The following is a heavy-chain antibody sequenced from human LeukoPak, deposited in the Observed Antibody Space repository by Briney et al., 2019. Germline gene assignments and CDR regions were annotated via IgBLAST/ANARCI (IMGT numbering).Heavy chain of an antibody. V-gene: IGHV4-59*13. D-gene: IGHD2-2*01. Sequence: ETLSLTCTVSGGSISTYYWSWIRQPPGKGLEWIGYIYYSGDTNYNPSLKSRVTISVDTSKNQFSLKLSSVTAADTAVYYCARAPYCSSTSCFYFDYWGQGILVTVSS. CDR3: ARAPYCSSTSCFYFDY. J-gene: IGHJ4*02. CDR1: GGSISTYY. CDR2: IYYSGDT.